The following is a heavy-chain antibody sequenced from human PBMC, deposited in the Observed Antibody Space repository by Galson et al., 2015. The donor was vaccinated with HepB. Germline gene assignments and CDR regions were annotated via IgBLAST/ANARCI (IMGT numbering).Heavy chain of an antibody. CDR3: ASRPSDASIIY. CDR2: IGSKTNTYAA. CDR1: GFTFRAST. Sequence: SLRLSCAASGFTFRASTINWVRQASGKGLEWVGRIGSKTNTYAATYAASVKGRFTVSRHDSENMAYLQMNSLKTEDTAVYYCASRPSDASIIYWGQGALVTVSS. D-gene: IGHD1-14*01. V-gene: IGHV3-73*01. J-gene: IGHJ4*02.